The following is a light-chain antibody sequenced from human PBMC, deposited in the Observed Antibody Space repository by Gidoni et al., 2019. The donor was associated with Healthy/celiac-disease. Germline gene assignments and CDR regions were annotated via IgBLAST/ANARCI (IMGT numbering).Light chain of an antibody. CDR1: QSVSSY. Sequence: EIVLTQSPATLSLSPGERATLSCRASQSVSSYLAWYQQKPGQAPRLLIYDASNRATGIPARFSGSGSVTDFTLTISSLEPEDFAVYYCQQRSNWPRTFGQXTNVEIK. J-gene: IGKJ1*01. CDR2: DAS. V-gene: IGKV3-11*01. CDR3: QQRSNWPRT.